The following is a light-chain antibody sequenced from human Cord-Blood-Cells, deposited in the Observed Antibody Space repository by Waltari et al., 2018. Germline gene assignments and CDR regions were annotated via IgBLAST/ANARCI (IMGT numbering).Light chain of an antibody. CDR3: SSYTSSSTLVV. CDR1: SSDVGGYNY. J-gene: IGLJ2*01. V-gene: IGLV2-14*01. Sequence: QSALTQPASVSGSPGQSITISCTGTSSDVGGYNYVSWYQQPPGKAPKLMIYDVSNLPSCVSHRFSVSNSGSTASLTISGLQAEDEADYYCSSYTSSSTLVVFGGATKLSVL. CDR2: DVS.